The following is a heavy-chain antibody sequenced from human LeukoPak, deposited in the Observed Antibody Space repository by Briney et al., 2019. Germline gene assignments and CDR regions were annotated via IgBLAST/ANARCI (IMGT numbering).Heavy chain of an antibody. CDR1: GFAFSTYN. CDR2: ISGRSSFI. Sequence: GGSLRLSCAASGFAFSTYNMNWVRQAPGKGLEWVSFISGRSSFIYYADSVRGRFTISRDNAKNSLYLQMNSLRVEDTAIYYCARDQPGSGDLPKTNFDFWGQGTLVSVFS. V-gene: IGHV3-21*01. CDR3: ARDQPGSGDLPKTNFDF. J-gene: IGHJ4*02. D-gene: IGHD3-10*01.